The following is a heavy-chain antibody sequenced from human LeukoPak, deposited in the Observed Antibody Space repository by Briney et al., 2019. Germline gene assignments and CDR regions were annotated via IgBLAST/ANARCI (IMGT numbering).Heavy chain of an antibody. CDR3: ARAGSHWHYVY. D-gene: IGHD3-10*01. CDR2: IKQDGSER. J-gene: IGHJ4*02. V-gene: IGHV3-7*01. CDR1: GFTFRGFS. Sequence: GGSLRLSCAASGFTFRGFSMSWVRQSPTKGLQWVANIKQDGSERYYVDSVKGRFTISRDNAKNSLSLQMNNLRVEDTAVYYCARAGSHWHYVYWGQGTVDTVSS.